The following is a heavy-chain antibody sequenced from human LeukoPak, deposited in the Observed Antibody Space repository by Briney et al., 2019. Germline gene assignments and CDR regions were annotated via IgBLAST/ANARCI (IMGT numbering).Heavy chain of an antibody. D-gene: IGHD5-24*01. CDR2: IYYSGST. CDR3: ARENVEMATIPRAFDI. Sequence: SETLSLTCTVSGGSISSYYWSWIRQPPGKGLEWIGYIYYSGSTNYNPSLKSRVTISVDTSKNQFSLKLSSVTAADTAVYCCARENVEMATIPRAFDIWGQGTMVTVSS. J-gene: IGHJ3*02. CDR1: GGSISSYY. V-gene: IGHV4-59*01.